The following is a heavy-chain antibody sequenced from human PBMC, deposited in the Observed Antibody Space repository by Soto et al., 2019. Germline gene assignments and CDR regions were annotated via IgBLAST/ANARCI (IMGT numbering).Heavy chain of an antibody. J-gene: IGHJ6*02. D-gene: IGHD2-2*01. CDR2: IYYSGST. V-gene: IGHV4-39*01. CDR3: ARHCSSTSCSKYGMDV. CDR1: GGSISSSSYY. Sequence: SETLSLTCTVSGGSISSSSYYWGWIRQPPGKGLEWIGSIYYSGSTYYNPSLKSRVTISVDTSKNQFSLKLSSVTAADTAVYYCARHCSSTSCSKYGMDVWGQGTTVTVSS.